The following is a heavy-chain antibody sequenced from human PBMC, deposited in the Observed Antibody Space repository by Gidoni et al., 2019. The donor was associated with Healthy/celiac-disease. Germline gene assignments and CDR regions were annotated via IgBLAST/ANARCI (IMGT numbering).Heavy chain of an antibody. D-gene: IGHD1-1*01. V-gene: IGHV1-18*01. CDR3: ARQRLDGGYFDY. CDR1: GSTFTSYG. Sequence: QVQLVQFGAAVQKPGASVTVSCEASGSTFTSYGICWVRQAPGQGREWMEWIRAYNCNTNYEQKLKGRGNMTTDTATRTAYMELRSLRSYDTAVYYCARQRLDGGYFDYWGQGTLVTVSS. CDR2: IRAYNCNT. J-gene: IGHJ4*02.